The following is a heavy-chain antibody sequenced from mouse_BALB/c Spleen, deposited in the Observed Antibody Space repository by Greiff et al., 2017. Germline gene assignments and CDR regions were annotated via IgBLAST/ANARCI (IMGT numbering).Heavy chain of an antibody. CDR1: GFTFSSYA. D-gene: IGHD1-2*01. V-gene: IGHV5-6-5*01. CDR2: ISSGGST. J-gene: IGHJ4*01. Sequence: EVKLMESGGGLVKPGGSLKLSCAASGFTFSSYAMSWVRQTPEKRLEWVASISSGGSTYYPDSVKGRFTISRDNARNILYLQMSSLRSEDTAMYYCARVATTATNYYAMDYWGQGTSVTVSS. CDR3: ARVATTATNYYAMDY.